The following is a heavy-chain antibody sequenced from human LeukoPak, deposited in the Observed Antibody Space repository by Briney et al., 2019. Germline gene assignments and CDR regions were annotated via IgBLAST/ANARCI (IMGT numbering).Heavy chain of an antibody. J-gene: IGHJ5*02. CDR2: INHSGST. CDR3: ARRAGASYYYGSGSRNWFDP. D-gene: IGHD3-10*01. V-gene: IGHV4-34*01. CDR1: GGSFSGYY. Sequence: NPSETLSLTCAVYGGSFSGYYWSWIRQPPGKGLEWIGEINHSGSTNYNPSLKSRVTISVDTSKNQFSLKLSSVTAADTAVYYCARRAGASYYYGSGSRNWFDPWGQGTLVTVSS.